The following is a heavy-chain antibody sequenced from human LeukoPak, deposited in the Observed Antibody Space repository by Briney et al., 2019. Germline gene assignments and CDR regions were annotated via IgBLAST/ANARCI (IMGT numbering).Heavy chain of an antibody. Sequence: SQTLSLTCAISGDSVSSNSVAWNWIRQSPSRGLEWLGRTYYRSEWSNDYAVSVKSRIIVNADTSKNQFFLQLNSVTPEDTAVYYCARGSRYTHGTYYFDYWGQGTLVTVSS. CDR2: TYYRSEWSN. CDR3: ARGSRYTHGTYYFDY. CDR1: GDSVSSNSVA. J-gene: IGHJ4*02. D-gene: IGHD5-18*01. V-gene: IGHV6-1*01.